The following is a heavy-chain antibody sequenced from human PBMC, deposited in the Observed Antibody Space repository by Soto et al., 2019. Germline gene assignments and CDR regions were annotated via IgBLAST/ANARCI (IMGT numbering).Heavy chain of an antibody. D-gene: IGHD3-22*01. V-gene: IGHV1-18*04. Sequence: ASVKVSCKASGFIFNNYAISWVRQAPGQGLEWMGWISANSGNTNYAQKLQGRVTMTTDTSTSTAYMELRSLRSDDTAVYYCATAGNYDSSGRDFWGQGTQVTVSS. CDR3: ATAGNYDSSGRDF. CDR1: GFIFNNYA. CDR2: ISANSGNT. J-gene: IGHJ4*02.